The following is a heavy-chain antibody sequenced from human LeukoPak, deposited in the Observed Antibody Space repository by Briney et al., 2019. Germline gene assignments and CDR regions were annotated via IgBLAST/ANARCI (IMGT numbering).Heavy chain of an antibody. Sequence: SQTLSLTCTVSGGSISSGSYYWSWIRQPAGKGLEWIGRIYTSGSTNYNPSLKSRVTISVDTSKNQFSLKLSSVTAADTAVYYCARGSSSWYLRAEYFQHWGQGTLVTVSS. CDR2: IYTSGST. J-gene: IGHJ1*01. V-gene: IGHV4-61*02. CDR3: ARGSSSWYLRAEYFQH. CDR1: GGSISSGSYY. D-gene: IGHD6-13*01.